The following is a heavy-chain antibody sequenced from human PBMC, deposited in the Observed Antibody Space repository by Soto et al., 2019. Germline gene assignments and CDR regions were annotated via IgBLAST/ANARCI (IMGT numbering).Heavy chain of an antibody. CDR3: ARSYDSWSASKGAFDI. J-gene: IGHJ3*02. V-gene: IGHV4-30-4*08. D-gene: IGHD3-3*01. CDR1: GGSISSGDYY. CDR2: IYYIGTT. Sequence: QVQLQESGPGLVKPSQTLSLTCTVSGGSISSGDYYWSWIRQPPGKGLEWVGYIYYIGTTHYNPSHNRLVSIPVDTSKSQFYLKLTSVPAADTAVYYCARSYDSWSASKGAFDIWGQGTMFTVS.